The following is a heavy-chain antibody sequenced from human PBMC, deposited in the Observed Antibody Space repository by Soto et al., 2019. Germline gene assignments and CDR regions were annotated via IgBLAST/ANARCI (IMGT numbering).Heavy chain of an antibody. CDR3: ARVFCSSTGCYGDRHFDY. J-gene: IGHJ4*02. Sequence: GGSLRLSCAASGFTFSRYWMSWVRQAPGKGPEWVANTKEDGSEKNYVDSVKGRLTISRDNAKNSLYLQMNSLRAEDTAVYYCARVFCSSTGCYGDRHFDYWGQGALVTVSS. CDR2: TKEDGSEK. V-gene: IGHV3-7*01. D-gene: IGHD2-2*01. CDR1: GFTFSRYW.